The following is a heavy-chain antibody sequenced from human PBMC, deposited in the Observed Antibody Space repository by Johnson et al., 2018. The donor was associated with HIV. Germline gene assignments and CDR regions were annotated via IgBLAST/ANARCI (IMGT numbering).Heavy chain of an antibody. J-gene: IGHJ3*02. CDR2: VNQDGSAK. D-gene: IGHD6-6*01. CDR3: ARATRSSSSGRHDAFDI. V-gene: IGHV3-7*02. Sequence: VHFVESGGCVVQPGRSLRLSCAASGFAFSNHWMSWVRQAPGKGLEYVANVNQDGSAKFYVDSVTCRFTISRDNAKNSLYLQMNSLRAEDTAVYYCARATRSSSSGRHDAFDIWGQGTMVTVSS. CDR1: GFAFSNHW.